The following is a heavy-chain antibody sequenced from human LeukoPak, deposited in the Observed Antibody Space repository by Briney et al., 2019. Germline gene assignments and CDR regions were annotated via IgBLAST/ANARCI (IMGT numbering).Heavy chain of an antibody. J-gene: IGHJ4*02. Sequence: MPSETLSLTCSVSGGSISSYFWNWLRQPAGKGLEWTGHIYTSGSTNYKPSLKSRVTMSVDTSKNQVSLTLTSVTAADTAVYYCARGSREMATIFDSWGQGTLVTVSS. CDR2: IYTSGST. CDR1: GGSISSYF. CDR3: ARGSREMATIFDS. V-gene: IGHV4-4*07. D-gene: IGHD5-24*01.